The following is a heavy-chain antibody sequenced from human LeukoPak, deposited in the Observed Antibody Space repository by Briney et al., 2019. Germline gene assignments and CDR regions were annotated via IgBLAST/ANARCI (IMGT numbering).Heavy chain of an antibody. CDR1: GGSFSGYY. CDR3: ARMIGYSSRYYYYGMDV. CDR2: INHSGST. D-gene: IGHD6-13*01. V-gene: IGHV4-34*01. J-gene: IGHJ6*02. Sequence: SQTLSLTCAVYGGSFSGYYWSWIRQPPGKGLEWIGEINHSGSTNYNPSLKSRVTISVDTSKNQFSLKLSSVTAADTAVYYCARMIGYSSRYYYYGMDVWGQGTTVTVSS.